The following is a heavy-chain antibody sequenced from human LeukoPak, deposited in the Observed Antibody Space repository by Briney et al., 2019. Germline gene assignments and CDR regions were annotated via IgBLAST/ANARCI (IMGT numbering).Heavy chain of an antibody. CDR3: ARGITMIVD. CDR1: GGSISSSSYY. D-gene: IGHD3-22*01. CDR2: IYYSGST. Sequence: PSETLSLTCTVSGGSISSSSYYWGWIRQPPGKGLEWIGSIYYSGSTYYNPSLKSRVTISVDTSKNQFSLKLSSVTAADTAVYYCARGITMIVDWGQGTLVTVSS. V-gene: IGHV4-39*07. J-gene: IGHJ4*02.